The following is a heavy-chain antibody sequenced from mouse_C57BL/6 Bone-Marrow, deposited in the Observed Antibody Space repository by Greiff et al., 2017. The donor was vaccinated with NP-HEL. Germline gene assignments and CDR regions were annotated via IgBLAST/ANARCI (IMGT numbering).Heavy chain of an antibody. CDR1: GYTFTSYW. D-gene: IGHD1-1*01. CDR3: ARESYYYGSTAYYDMDY. V-gene: IGHV1-50*01. J-gene: IGHJ4*01. Sequence: QVQLQQPGAELVKPGASVKLSCKASGYTFTSYWMQWVKQRPGQGLEWIGEIDPSDSYTNYNQKFKGKATLTVDTSSSTAYMQRSSLTSEDSAVYYCARESYYYGSTAYYDMDYWGQGTSVTVSS. CDR2: IDPSDSYT.